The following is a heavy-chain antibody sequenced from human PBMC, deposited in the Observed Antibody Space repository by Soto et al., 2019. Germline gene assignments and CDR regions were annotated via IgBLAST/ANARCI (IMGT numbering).Heavy chain of an antibody. CDR3: AKDGNWNRPKFDY. J-gene: IGHJ4*02. CDR2: ISYDGSNK. D-gene: IGHD1-20*01. Sequence: GGSLRLSCASSGVTFSSYGMHWVRQAPGKGLEWVAVISYDGSNKYYADSVKGRFTISRDNSKNTLYLQMNSLRAEDTAVYYCAKDGNWNRPKFDYWGQGTLVTVSS. V-gene: IGHV3-30*18. CDR1: GVTFSSYG.